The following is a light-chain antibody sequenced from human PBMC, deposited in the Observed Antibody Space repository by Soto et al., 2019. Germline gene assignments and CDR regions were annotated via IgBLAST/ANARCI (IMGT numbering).Light chain of an antibody. Sequence: DIRTTRWACALTAAVAETFKITCRASQSISSYLNWYQQKPGKAPKLLIYAASSLQSGVPSRFSGSRAETDLTLTIGSLQPEDIATYYCQQSYSTLWTCGQGTKVDIK. CDR1: QSISSY. CDR3: QQSYSTLWT. V-gene: IGKV1-39*01. J-gene: IGKJ1*01. CDR2: AAS.